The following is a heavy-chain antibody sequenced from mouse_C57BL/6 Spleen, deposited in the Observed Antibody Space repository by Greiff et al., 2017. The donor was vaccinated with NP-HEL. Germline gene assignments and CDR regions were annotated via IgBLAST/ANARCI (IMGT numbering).Heavy chain of an antibody. CDR2: IHPNSGST. V-gene: IGHV1-64*01. D-gene: IGHD2-3*01. CDR1: GYTFTSYW. CDR3: ARSGSDGYYLAY. Sequence: QVQLQQSGAELVKPGASVKLSCKASGYTFTSYWMHWVKQRPGQGLEWIGMIHPNSGSTNYNEKFKSKATLTVDKSSSTAYMQLSSLTSEDSAVYYCARSGSDGYYLAYWGQRTLVTVSA. J-gene: IGHJ3*01.